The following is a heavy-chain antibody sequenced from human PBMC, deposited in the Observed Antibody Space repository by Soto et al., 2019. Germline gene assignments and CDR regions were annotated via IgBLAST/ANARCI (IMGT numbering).Heavy chain of an antibody. CDR2: IWYDGSNK. D-gene: IGHD6-13*01. Sequence: PGGSLRLSCAASGFTFSSYGMHWVRQAPGKGLEWVAIIWYDGSNKHYADSVKGRFTISRDNSKNTLYLQMNSLRAEDTAVYYCARDIAAAGTPYYYYYYGMDVWGQGTTVTVSS. V-gene: IGHV3-33*01. J-gene: IGHJ6*02. CDR3: ARDIAAAGTPYYYYYYGMDV. CDR1: GFTFSSYG.